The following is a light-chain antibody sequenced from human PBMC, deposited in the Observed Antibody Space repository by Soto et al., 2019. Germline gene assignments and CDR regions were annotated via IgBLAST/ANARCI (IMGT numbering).Light chain of an antibody. CDR3: QSYDSSLSGWV. CDR1: SSNIGAGYN. CDR2: GNS. J-gene: IGLJ3*02. V-gene: IGLV1-40*01. Sequence: QSVLTQPPSVSGAPGQRVTISCTGSSSNIGAGYNVHWYQQLPGTAPKLLIYGNSNRPSGVPDRFSGSKSVTSASLAITGRQADAEADYYCQSYDSSLSGWVFGGGTKLTVL.